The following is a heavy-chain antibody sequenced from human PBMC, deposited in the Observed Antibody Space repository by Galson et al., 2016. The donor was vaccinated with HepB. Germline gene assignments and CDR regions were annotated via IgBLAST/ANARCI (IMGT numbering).Heavy chain of an antibody. Sequence: SGAEVKKPGESLKISRKGSGYSFTSYWIGWVRQMPGKGLEWMGIIYPGDSHTRYSPSFQGQVTISADKSISTAYLQWSNLKASDTAMYYCARHLSRASSTMILVAQRGQSEACDIWGQGTMVTVSS. D-gene: IGHD3-22*01. V-gene: IGHV5-51*01. CDR1: GYSFTSYW. CDR2: IYPGDSHT. J-gene: IGHJ3*02. CDR3: ARHLSRASSTMILVAQRGQSEACDI.